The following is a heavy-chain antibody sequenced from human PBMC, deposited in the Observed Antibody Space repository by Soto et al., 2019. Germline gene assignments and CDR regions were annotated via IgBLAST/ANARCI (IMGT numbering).Heavy chain of an antibody. D-gene: IGHD6-13*01. CDR3: ARHYRAYSSSPVFDY. Sequence: SETLSLTCTVSGGSISSSSYYWGWIRQPPGKGLEWIGSIYYSGSTYYNPSLKSRVTISVDTSKNQFSLKLSSVTAADTAVHYCARHYRAYSSSPVFDYWGQGTLVTVSS. CDR2: IYYSGST. J-gene: IGHJ4*02. V-gene: IGHV4-39*01. CDR1: GGSISSSSYY.